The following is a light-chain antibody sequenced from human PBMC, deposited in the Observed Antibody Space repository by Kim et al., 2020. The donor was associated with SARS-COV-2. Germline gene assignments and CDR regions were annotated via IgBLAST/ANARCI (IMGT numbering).Light chain of an antibody. CDR2: GAS. Sequence: EIVMTQSPATLSVSPGERATLSCRASQSVSSNLAWYQQKPGQAPRLLIYGASNRATGIPGRFSGSGSGTEFTLTISSLQSEDFAVYYCQQYSHWPLTFGGGTKVDIK. CDR3: QQYSHWPLT. CDR1: QSVSSN. J-gene: IGKJ4*01. V-gene: IGKV3-15*01.